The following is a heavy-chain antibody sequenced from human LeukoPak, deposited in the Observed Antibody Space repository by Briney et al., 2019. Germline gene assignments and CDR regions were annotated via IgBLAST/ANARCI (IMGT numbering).Heavy chain of an antibody. CDR1: GFTFSGFW. Sequence: GGSLSLSCAASGFTFSGFWMSWIRQAPGKGLEWVANIKQDGSDKYYVDSVKGRFIISRDNAKNSLYLQMNSLRAEDTAVYYCARGGGNFDSWGQGTLVTVSS. CDR2: IKQDGSDK. J-gene: IGHJ4*02. CDR3: ARGGGNFDS. V-gene: IGHV3-7*01. D-gene: IGHD2-15*01.